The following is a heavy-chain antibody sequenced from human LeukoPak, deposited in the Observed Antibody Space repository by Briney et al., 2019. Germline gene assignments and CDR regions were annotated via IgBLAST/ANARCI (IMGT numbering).Heavy chain of an antibody. CDR1: GYTFTSYY. V-gene: IGHV1-46*01. D-gene: IGHD6-19*01. Sequence: ASVKVSCKASGYTFTSYYMHWVRQAPGQGLEWMGIINPSAGGTTYAQKFQGRVTMTRDTSTSTVYMELSSLRSEDTAVYYCARGSIAVAGTWGQGTLVTVSS. CDR2: INPSAGGT. CDR3: ARGSIAVAGT. J-gene: IGHJ4*02.